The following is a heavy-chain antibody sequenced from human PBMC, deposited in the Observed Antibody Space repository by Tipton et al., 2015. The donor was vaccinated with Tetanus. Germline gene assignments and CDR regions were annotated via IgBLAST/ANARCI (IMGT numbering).Heavy chain of an antibody. CDR1: GVSISSYN. CDR2: IYYSGST. Sequence: TLSLTCTVSGVSISSYNWTWIRQPPGRGLEWIGYIYYSGSTNYNPSLKSRVTISVDTSKNQFSPKLSSVTAADTAVYYRARAGGGSWGNFDYWGQGTLVTVSS. D-gene: IGHD6-13*01. J-gene: IGHJ4*02. V-gene: IGHV4-59*01. CDR3: ARAGGGSWGNFDY.